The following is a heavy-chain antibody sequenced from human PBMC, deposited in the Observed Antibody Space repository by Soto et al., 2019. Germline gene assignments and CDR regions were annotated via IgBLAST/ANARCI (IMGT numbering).Heavy chain of an antibody. CDR2: ISYDGSNK. CDR3: VKDGSSGWPYFYDMDV. Sequence: GGSLRLSCAASGFTFSSYGMHWVRQAPGKGLEWVAVISYDGSNKYYADSVKGRFTISRDNSKNTLYLQMSSLRAEDTAVYYCVKDGSSGWPYFYDMDVWGQGTTVTVSS. J-gene: IGHJ6*02. CDR1: GFTFSSYG. V-gene: IGHV3-30*18. D-gene: IGHD6-19*01.